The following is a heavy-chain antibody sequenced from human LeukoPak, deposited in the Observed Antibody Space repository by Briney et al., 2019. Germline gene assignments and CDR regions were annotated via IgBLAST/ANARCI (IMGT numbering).Heavy chain of an antibody. V-gene: IGHV3-53*01. CDR3: ARESGYSYGLAGFFDY. D-gene: IGHD5-18*01. Sequence: TGGSLRLSCAASGFTFSSNYMSWVRQAPGKGLEWVSVIYSDGRIHYADSVKGRFTISRDDSKNTLYLQMNSLRAEDTAVYYCARESGYSYGLAGFFDYWGQGTLVTVSS. J-gene: IGHJ4*02. CDR1: GFTFSSNY. CDR2: IYSDGRI.